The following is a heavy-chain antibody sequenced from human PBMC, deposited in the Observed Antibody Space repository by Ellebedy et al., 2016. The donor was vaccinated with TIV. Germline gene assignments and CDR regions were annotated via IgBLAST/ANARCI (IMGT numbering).Heavy chain of an antibody. V-gene: IGHV1-69*13. J-gene: IGHJ5*02. CDR3: ARGTDP. Sequence: AASVKVSCKASGGTFNNYAISWVRQVPGQGLEWVGGIIPIFGRPNSAQKFQGRVTITADESTSTAYMELSSLRSEDTAVYYCARGTDPWGQGTLVTVSS. CDR1: GGTFNNYA. CDR2: IIPIFGRP.